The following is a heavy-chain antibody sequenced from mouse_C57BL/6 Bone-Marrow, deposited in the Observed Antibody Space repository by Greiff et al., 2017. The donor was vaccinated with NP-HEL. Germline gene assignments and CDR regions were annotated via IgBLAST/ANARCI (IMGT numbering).Heavy chain of an antibody. D-gene: IGHD1-1*01. CDR3: ASYYYGSSYAMDY. J-gene: IGHJ4*01. CDR1: GYTFTSYW. Sequence: QVQLQQPGAELVKPGASVKLSCKASGYTFTSYWMHWVKQRPGQGLEWIGMIHPNSGSTNYNEKFKSKATLTVDKSSITAYMQLSSLTSEDSAVYYCASYYYGSSYAMDYWGQGTSVTVSS. V-gene: IGHV1-64*01. CDR2: IHPNSGST.